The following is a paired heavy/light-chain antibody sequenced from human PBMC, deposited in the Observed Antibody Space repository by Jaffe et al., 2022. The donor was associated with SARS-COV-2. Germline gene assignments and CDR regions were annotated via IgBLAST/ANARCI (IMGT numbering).Heavy chain of an antibody. CDR1: GYTFTSYW. CDR2: IYPHDSDT. V-gene: IGHV5-51*01. J-gene: IGHJ4*02. Sequence: EVQLVQSGAEVKKPGESLKISCKGSGYTFTSYWIGWVRQMPGKGLEWMGIIYPHDSDTTYSPSFQGQVTISADKSISTAYLQWSSLKASDTAMYYCAKAAPGTGGFFFDYWGQGTLVTVSS. D-gene: IGHD6-13*01. CDR3: AKAAPGTGGFFFDY.
Light chain of an antibody. J-gene: IGKJ2*01. Sequence: DIQMTQSPSSLSASVGDRVTITCRASQGISNSLAWFQQKPGKAPKSLIYAASSLQSGVPSRFSGSGSGTDFTLTISSLQPEDFATYYCQQYNDYPPTFGQGTKLEIK. CDR1: QGISNS. CDR3: QQYNDYPPT. CDR2: AAS. V-gene: IGKV1-16*01.